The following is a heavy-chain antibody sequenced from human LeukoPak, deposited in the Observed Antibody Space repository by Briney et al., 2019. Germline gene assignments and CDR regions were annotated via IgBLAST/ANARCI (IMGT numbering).Heavy chain of an antibody. Sequence: GGSLRLSCAASGFTVNSNYMSWVRQAPGKGLEWVSIIYSGGSTYYADSVKGRFTISRDNSKNTVYLQMNSLRAEDTAVYYCARGVRDILSGYYTDYYFYYMDVWGKGTTVTVSS. CDR1: GFTVNSNY. CDR2: IYSGGST. J-gene: IGHJ6*03. V-gene: IGHV3-66*01. CDR3: ARGVRDILSGYYTDYYFYYMDV. D-gene: IGHD3-9*01.